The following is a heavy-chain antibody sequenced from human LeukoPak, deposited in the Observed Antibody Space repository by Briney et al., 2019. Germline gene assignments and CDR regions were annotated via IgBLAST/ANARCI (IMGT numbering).Heavy chain of an antibody. D-gene: IGHD6-13*01. CDR1: GGSISSYY. CDR3: ARGEEQLALFDY. CDR2: IYYRGST. V-gene: IGHV4-59*01. J-gene: IGHJ4*02. Sequence: SETLSLTCTVSGGSISSYYWSWIRQPPGRGLEWIGYIYYRGSTNYNPSLKSRVTISVDTSKNQFSLKLSSVTAADTAVYYCARGEEQLALFDYWGQGTLVTVSS.